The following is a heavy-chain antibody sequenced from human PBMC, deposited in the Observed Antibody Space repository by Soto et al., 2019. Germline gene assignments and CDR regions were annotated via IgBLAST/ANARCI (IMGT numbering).Heavy chain of an antibody. CDR2: ISYDGNKK. V-gene: IGHV3-30*18. CDR3: AKDKQQVVLSHWFDP. Sequence: QVQLVESGGGVVQPGRSLRLSCAASGFTFSRYGMNWVRQAPGKGLEWVAVISYDGNKKYYVDSVQGRFTISRDNVRNTLYLEMNNLRPEDTAVYYRAKDKQQVVLSHWFDPWGQGTLVTVSS. J-gene: IGHJ5*02. D-gene: IGHD6-13*01. CDR1: GFTFSRYG.